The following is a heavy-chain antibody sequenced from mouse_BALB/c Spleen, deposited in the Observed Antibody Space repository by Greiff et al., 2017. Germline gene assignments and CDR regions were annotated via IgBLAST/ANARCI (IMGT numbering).Heavy chain of an antibody. V-gene: IGHV1-87*01. D-gene: IGHD2-14*01. CDR3: ARGYDLYAMDY. CDR1: GYTFTSYW. CDR2: IYPGDGDT. Sequence: VQLQQSGAELARPGASVKLSCKASGYTFTSYWMQWVKQRPGQGLEWIGAIYPGDGDTRYTQKFKGKATLTADNSSSTAYMQLSSLASEDSAVYYCARGYDLYAMDYWGQGTSVTVSS. J-gene: IGHJ4*01.